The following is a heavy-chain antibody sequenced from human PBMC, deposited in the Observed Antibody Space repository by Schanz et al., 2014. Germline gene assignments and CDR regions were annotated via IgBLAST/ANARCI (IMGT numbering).Heavy chain of an antibody. Sequence: EVQLLESGGGLVQPGGSLRLSCAASGFTFSSYWMHWVRQVPGKGLVWVSRIKSDGSSTSYAESVKGRFTISRDNSKNTLYLQMNSLRAEDTAVYFCAKIERNEDWGQGTLVTVSS. J-gene: IGHJ4*02. CDR1: GFTFSSYW. CDR3: AKIERNED. CDR2: IKSDGSST. V-gene: IGHV3-74*02. D-gene: IGHD1-1*01.